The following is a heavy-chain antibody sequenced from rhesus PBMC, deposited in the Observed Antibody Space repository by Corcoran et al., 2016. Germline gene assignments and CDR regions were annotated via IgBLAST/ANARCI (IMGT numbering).Heavy chain of an antibody. CDR3: ARGSCSFDY. J-gene: IGHJ4*01. V-gene: IGHV3-116*02. CDR2: MINKANGGTS. CDR1: GFTFSDYY. Sequence: EVRLVESGGGLVQPGGSLRLSCAASGFTFSDYYMSWVRQAPGKGPDWVGVMINKANGGTSKYAASVKGRFTISRDDSNSIASLQMNSLKTEDTAGYYCARGSCSFDYWVQGVLVTVSS. D-gene: IGHD1-1*01.